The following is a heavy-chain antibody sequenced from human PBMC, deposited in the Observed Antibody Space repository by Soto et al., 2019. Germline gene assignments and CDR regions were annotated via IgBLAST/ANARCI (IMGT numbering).Heavy chain of an antibody. CDR1: GDTFDNYA. D-gene: IGHD3-9*01. CDR2: VIPRFDSA. V-gene: IGHV1-69*06. CDR3: AASTFLSGVTGYFHLAF. Sequence: QVHLVQSGTEVKWPGSSVKVSCKASGDTFDNYAISWVRQAPGQGLEWMGGVIPRFDSARYAQHSRDRVTISAYKFTTKAYLDLRGLTSEDTAVYYCAASTFLSGVTGYFHLAFWGQGTLVTVSS. J-gene: IGHJ4*02.